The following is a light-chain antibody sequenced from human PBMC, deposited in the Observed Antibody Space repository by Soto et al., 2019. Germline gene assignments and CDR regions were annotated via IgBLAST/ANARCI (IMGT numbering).Light chain of an antibody. J-gene: IGKJ1*01. V-gene: IGKV3D-20*02. CDR1: QSISIIF. CDR3: QQRDIWPWT. Sequence: EIVLTQSPGTLSLSPGERATLSCRASQSISIIFLAWYQQKPGQAPRLVFYGASGRATGIPDRFSGSGSGTDFTLTISSLEPEDFAVYYCQQRDIWPWTFGQGTKVDIK. CDR2: GAS.